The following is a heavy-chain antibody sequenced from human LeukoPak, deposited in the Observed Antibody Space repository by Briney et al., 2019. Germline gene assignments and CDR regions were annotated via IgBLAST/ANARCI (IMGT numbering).Heavy chain of an antibody. CDR3: ARLMVRGVIDYYYYYMDV. CDR2: IYTSGST. CDR1: GGSVSSYY. D-gene: IGHD3-10*01. Sequence: PSETLSLTCTVSGGSVSSYYWSWIRQPAGKGLEWIGRIYTSGSTNYNPSLKSRVTISVDTSKNQFSLKLSSVTAADTAVYYCARLMVRGVIDYYYYYMDVWGKGTTVTVSS. J-gene: IGHJ6*03. V-gene: IGHV4-4*07.